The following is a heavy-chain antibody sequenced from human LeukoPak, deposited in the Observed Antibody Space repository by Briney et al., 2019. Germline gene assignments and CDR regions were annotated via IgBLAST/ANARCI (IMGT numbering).Heavy chain of an antibody. V-gene: IGHV1-69*13. D-gene: IGHD6-6*01. CDR2: VIPIFGRA. CDR1: VGTFSSYA. J-gene: IGHJ6*03. CDR3: ARKGLYSSSHYYYMDV. Sequence: ASVKVSCKASVGTFSSYAISWVWQAPGQGLEWMGGVIPIFGRANYAQKSQGRVTITADESTSTAYMELSSLRSEDTAVYYCARKGLYSSSHYYYMDVWGKGTTLTVSS.